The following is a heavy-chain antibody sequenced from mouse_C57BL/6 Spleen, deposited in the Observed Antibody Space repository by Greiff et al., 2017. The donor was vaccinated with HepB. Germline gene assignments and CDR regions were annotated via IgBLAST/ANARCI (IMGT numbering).Heavy chain of an antibody. D-gene: IGHD1-1*01. Sequence: QVQLQQSGAELVRPGASVKLSCKASGYTFTDYYINWVKQRPGQGLEWIARIYPGSGNTYYNEKFKGKATLTAEKSSSTAYMQLSSLTSEDSAVYFCARDLYYGSSFDYWGQGTTLTVSS. CDR2: IYPGSGNT. CDR1: GYTFTDYY. CDR3: ARDLYYGSSFDY. V-gene: IGHV1-76*01. J-gene: IGHJ2*01.